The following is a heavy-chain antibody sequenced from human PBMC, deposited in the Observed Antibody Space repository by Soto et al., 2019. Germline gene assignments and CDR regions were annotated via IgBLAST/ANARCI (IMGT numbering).Heavy chain of an antibody. V-gene: IGHV3-72*01. CDR1: GFRFRDFF. Sequence: EVQLVESGGGLAQPGGSLRLSCDVSGFRFRDFFMDWVRQSPGKGLEWVGRSRNEASSYTTDYAASVKGRFTISRHDSQNSLILQMNSLKVEDTAIXYCAENYYGLDVLGHGTTVTVSS. J-gene: IGHJ6*02. CDR2: SRNEASSYTT. CDR3: AENYYGLDV.